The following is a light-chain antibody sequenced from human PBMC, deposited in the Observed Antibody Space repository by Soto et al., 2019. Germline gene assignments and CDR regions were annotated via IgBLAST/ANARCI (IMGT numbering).Light chain of an antibody. J-gene: IGKJ2*01. Sequence: EIVMTQSPATLSVSPGERATLSCRASKSVGSDLAWYQQRPGQAPRLVIFGASTRAAGIPARFSGSGSGTEFTLTISSLQSEDLAVYYCQQYNNWPPYTFGQGTKLEIK. CDR1: KSVGSD. CDR3: QQYNNWPPYT. CDR2: GAS. V-gene: IGKV3-15*01.